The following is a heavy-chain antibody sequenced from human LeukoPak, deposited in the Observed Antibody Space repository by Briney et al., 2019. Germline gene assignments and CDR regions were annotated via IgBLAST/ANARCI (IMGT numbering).Heavy chain of an antibody. Sequence: GGSLRLSCAASGFTFSSYSMNWVRQAPGKGLEWVSYISSSSSTIYYADSVKGRFTISRENAKNSLYLQMNSLEVGDTAVYYCARDRATAAAFGANWYYDIWGRGTLVTVSS. CDR1: GFTFSSYS. V-gene: IGHV3-48*01. J-gene: IGHJ2*01. D-gene: IGHD6-13*01. CDR3: ARDRATAAAFGANWYYDI. CDR2: ISSSSSTI.